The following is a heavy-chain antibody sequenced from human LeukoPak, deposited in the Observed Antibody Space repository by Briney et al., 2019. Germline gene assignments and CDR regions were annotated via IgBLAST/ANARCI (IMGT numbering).Heavy chain of an antibody. CDR1: GFTFSSYW. J-gene: IGHJ4*02. CDR3: ARDLRGNWDIVVVPAAAFDY. Sequence: GGSLRLSCAASGFTFSSYWMSWVRQAPGKGLEWVANIKKDGSEKYYVDSVKGRFTISRDNAKNSLYLQMNSLRAEDTAVYHCARDLRGNWDIVVVPAAAFDYWGQGTLVTVSS. D-gene: IGHD2-2*01. CDR2: IKKDGSEK. V-gene: IGHV3-7*01.